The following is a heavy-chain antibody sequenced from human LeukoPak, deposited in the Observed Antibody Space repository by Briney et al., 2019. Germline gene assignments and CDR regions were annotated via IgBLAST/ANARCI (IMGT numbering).Heavy chain of an antibody. CDR3: ARDLGGSRLDYYYYYMDV. V-gene: IGHV3-21*01. CDR1: GFTFSSYS. Sequence: GGSLRLSCAASGFTFSSYSMNWVRQAPGKGLEWVSSISSSSSYIYYADSVKGRFTISRDNAKNSLYLQMNSLRAEDTAAYYCARDLGGSRLDYYYYYMDVWGKGTTVTVSS. D-gene: IGHD6-13*01. J-gene: IGHJ6*03. CDR2: ISSSSSYI.